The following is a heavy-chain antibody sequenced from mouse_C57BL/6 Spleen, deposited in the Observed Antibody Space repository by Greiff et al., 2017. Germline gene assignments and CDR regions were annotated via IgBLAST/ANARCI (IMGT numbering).Heavy chain of an antibody. CDR2: ISSGGSYT. CDR1: GFTFSSYG. Sequence: VQLQQSGGDLVKPGGSLKLSCAASGFTFSSYGMSWVRQTPDKRLEWVATISSGGSYTYYPDSVKGRFTISRDNAKNTLYLQMSSLKSEDTAMYYCARLKGNYFDYWGQGTTLTVSS. J-gene: IGHJ2*01. V-gene: IGHV5-6*01. CDR3: ARLKGNYFDY.